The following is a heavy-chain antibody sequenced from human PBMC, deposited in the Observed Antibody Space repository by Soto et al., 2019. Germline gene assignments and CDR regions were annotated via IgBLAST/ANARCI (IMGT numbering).Heavy chain of an antibody. V-gene: IGHV3-11*01. CDR1: GFTFSDYY. CDR2: ISGSINII. Sequence: GGSLRLSCAASGFTFSDYYLTWIRHAPGKGLEWGSYISGSINIIHYADSVKRRFTISRDNAKNSLYLEMNSLRVEDTAVYSCAGGNGFWSDFYRDRFDPWGQGTLVTVSS. CDR3: AGGNGFWSDFYRDRFDP. J-gene: IGHJ5*02. D-gene: IGHD3-3*01.